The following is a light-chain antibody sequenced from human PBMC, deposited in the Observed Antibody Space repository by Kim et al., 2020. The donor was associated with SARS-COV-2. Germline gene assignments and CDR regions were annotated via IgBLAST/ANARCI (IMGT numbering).Light chain of an antibody. CDR2: EDN. V-gene: IGLV6-57*01. CDR3: QSYDSSNWV. CDR1: SGSIASNY. Sequence: GKTVTISCTRSSGSIASNYVQWYQQRPGSSPTTVIYEDNQRRSGVPDRFSGSIDSSSNSASLTISGLKTEDEADYYCQSYDSSNWVFGGGTQLTVL. J-gene: IGLJ3*02.